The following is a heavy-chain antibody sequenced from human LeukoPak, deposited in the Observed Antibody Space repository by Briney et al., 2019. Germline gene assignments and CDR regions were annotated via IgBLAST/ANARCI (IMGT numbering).Heavy chain of an antibody. Sequence: ASVKVSCKASGYTFTYYYIHWMRQAPGQGLEWMGWISAYNGNTNYAQKLQGRVTMTTDTSTSTAYMELRSLRSDDTAVYYCARGWLRYRYFDYWGQGTLVTVSS. J-gene: IGHJ4*02. D-gene: IGHD6-19*01. V-gene: IGHV1-18*04. CDR2: ISAYNGNT. CDR1: GYTFTYYY. CDR3: ARGWLRYRYFDY.